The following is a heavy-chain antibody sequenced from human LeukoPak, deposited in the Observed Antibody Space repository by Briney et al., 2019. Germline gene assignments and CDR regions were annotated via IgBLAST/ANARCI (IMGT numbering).Heavy chain of an antibody. CDR2: IYTSGNT. V-gene: IGHV4-4*07. J-gene: IGHJ2*01. CDR3: ASLGSGRFFDL. CDR1: GGSISSYH. Sequence: PSETLSLTCTVSGGSISSYHWSWIRQPAGKGLEWVGLIYTSGNTKYNSSLKSRVSMSVDTSKNQFSLKLRSVTAADTAVYFCASLGSGRFFDLWGRGTLVTVSS. D-gene: IGHD3-16*01.